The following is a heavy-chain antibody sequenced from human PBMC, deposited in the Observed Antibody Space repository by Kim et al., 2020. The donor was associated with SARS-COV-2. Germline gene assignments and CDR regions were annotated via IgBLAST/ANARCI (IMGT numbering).Heavy chain of an antibody. V-gene: IGHV6-1*01. D-gene: IGHD3-10*01. CDR3: ARDSSGSLPSFDY. J-gene: IGHJ4*02. Sequence: YAVSVKSRITINPDTSKNPFSLQLNSVTPEDTAVYYCARDSSGSLPSFDYWGQGTLVTVSS.